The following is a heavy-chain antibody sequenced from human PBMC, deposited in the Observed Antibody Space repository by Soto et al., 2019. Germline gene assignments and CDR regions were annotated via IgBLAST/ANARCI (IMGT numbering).Heavy chain of an antibody. CDR3: ARVPVGDYGDFYYFDY. CDR2: IYYSGST. J-gene: IGHJ4*02. CDR1: GGSISSGDYY. Sequence: KTSETLSLTCTVSGGSISSGDYYWSWIRQPPGKGLEWIGYIYYSGSTYYNPSLKSRVTISVDTSKNQFSLKLSSVTAADTAVYYCARVPVGDYGDFYYFDYWGQGTLVTVSS. D-gene: IGHD4-17*01. V-gene: IGHV4-30-4*01.